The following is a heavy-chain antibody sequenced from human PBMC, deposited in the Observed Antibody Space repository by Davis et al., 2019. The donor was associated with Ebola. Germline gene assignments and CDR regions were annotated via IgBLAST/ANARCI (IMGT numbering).Heavy chain of an antibody. CDR1: GFTFSSYS. Sequence: GESLKISCAASGFTFSSYSMNWVRQAPGKGLEWVSSISSSSSYIYYADSVKGRFTISRDNAKNSLYLQMNSLRAEDTAVYYCARHGDYAIGYYYYYMDVWGKGTTVTVSS. CDR2: ISSSSSYI. J-gene: IGHJ6*03. D-gene: IGHD4-17*01. CDR3: ARHGDYAIGYYYYYMDV. V-gene: IGHV3-21*04.